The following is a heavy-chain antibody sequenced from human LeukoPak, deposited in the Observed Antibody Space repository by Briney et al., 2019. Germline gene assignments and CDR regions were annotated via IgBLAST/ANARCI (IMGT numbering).Heavy chain of an antibody. CDR1: GFTFTTYA. CDR3: AKGVAAAGTVYFDY. J-gene: IGHJ4*02. V-gene: IGHV3-23*01. Sequence: PGGSLRLSCAASGFTFTTYAMSWVRQAPGKGLEWVSDISDSGGSTYYADSVKGRFTISRDNSKNTLYLQMNSLRAEDTAVYYCAKGVAAAGTVYFDYWGQGTLVTVSS. CDR2: ISDSGGST. D-gene: IGHD6-13*01.